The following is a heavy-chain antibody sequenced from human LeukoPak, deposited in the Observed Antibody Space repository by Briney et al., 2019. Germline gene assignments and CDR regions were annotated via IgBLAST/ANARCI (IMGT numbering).Heavy chain of an antibody. V-gene: IGHV3-7*05. CDR1: GFTFSSYW. D-gene: IGHD5-12*01. CDR3: ARDSGYNAFDY. Sequence: GGSLSPSCAASGFTFSSYWMSWVRQAPGKGLEWVANIKQDGSEKYYVDSVKGRFTISRDNAKNSLYLQMNSLRAEDTAMYYCARDSGYNAFDYWGQGSLVTVSS. J-gene: IGHJ4*02. CDR2: IKQDGSEK.